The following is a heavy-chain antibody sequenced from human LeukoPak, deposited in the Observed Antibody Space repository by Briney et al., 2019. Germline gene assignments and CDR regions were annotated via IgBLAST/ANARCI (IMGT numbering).Heavy chain of an antibody. D-gene: IGHD4-11*01. V-gene: IGHV3-30*03. CDR1: GFTFSSYG. CDR2: ISYDGSNK. J-gene: IGHJ4*02. CDR3: ARGLVPGFLDY. Sequence: PGGSLTLSCAASGFTFSSYGMHWVRQAPGKGLEWVTFISYDGSNKYYADSVKGRFTISRDNSKNTLCLQMNSLRAEDTAVYYCARGLVPGFLDYWGQGTPVTVSS.